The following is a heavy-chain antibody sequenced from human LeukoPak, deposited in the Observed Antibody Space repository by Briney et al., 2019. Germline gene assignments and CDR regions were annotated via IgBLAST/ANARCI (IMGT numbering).Heavy chain of an antibody. V-gene: IGHV3-30*18. CDR1: GFTFSSYA. J-gene: IGHJ4*02. D-gene: IGHD3-22*01. Sequence: GGSLRLSCAASGFTFSSYAMHWVRQAPGKGLEWVALISYDGSNRYYADSVKGRFTISRDNSKNTMSLQMNSLRAEDTAVYYCAKDGDDCIDFWGQGTLVTVSS. CDR3: AKDGDDCIDF. CDR2: ISYDGSNR.